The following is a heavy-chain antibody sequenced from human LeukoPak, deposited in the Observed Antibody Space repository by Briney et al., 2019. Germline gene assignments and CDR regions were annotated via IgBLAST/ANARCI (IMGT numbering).Heavy chain of an antibody. V-gene: IGHV1-18*03. CDR2: ISGYNGNT. J-gene: IGHJ4*02. D-gene: IGHD2-15*01. CDR3: ARERAASMGQYFDY. Sequence: PSVKVSCKASGYTFIHYGLSWVRQAPGQGVEWMGWISGYNGNTNYAEKFQGRVTMTIDTSTSTAYMEVRSLRPDDMAVYYCARERAASMGQYFDYWGQGTLLTVSS. CDR1: GYTFIHYG.